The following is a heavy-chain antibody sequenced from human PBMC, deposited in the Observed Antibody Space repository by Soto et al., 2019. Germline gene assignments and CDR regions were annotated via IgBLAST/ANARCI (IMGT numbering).Heavy chain of an antibody. D-gene: IGHD3-10*01. J-gene: IGHJ6*02. CDR1: GGSISSISYY. CDR2: IYYSGST. V-gene: IGHV4-39*01. Sequence: SETLSLTCTVSGGSISSISYYWGWIRQPPGKGLEWIGSIYYSGSTYYNPSLKSRVTISVDTSKNQFSLKLSSVTAADTAVYYCARQKQGSGSNYGMDVWGQGTTVT. CDR3: ARQKQGSGSNYGMDV.